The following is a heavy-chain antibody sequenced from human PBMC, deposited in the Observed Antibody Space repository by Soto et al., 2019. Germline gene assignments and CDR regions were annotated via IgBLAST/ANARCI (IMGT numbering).Heavy chain of an antibody. D-gene: IGHD3-22*01. CDR3: AKDAPGSGWLSDY. Sequence: PVGSLRLSCAASGFTFSIYAMTWVRQAPGKGLEWVSTIGGSGGDTSYADFVRGQFTISRDNSRNTLYLQMNSLRAEDTAVYYCAKDAPGSGWLSDYWGQGTLVTVSS. CDR1: GFTFSIYA. J-gene: IGHJ4*02. V-gene: IGHV3-23*01. CDR2: IGGSGGDT.